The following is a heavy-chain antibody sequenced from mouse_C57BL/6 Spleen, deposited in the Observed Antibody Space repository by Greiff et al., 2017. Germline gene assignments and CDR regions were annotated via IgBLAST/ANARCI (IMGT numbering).Heavy chain of an antibody. CDR3: ARGEGYYGPFDY. Sequence: VHVKQSGPELVKPGASVKISCKASGDTFTDYYMNWVKQSHGKSLEWIGDINPNNGGTSYNQKFKGKATLTVDKSSSTAYMELRSLTSEDSAVYYCARGEGYYGPFDYWGQGTTLTVSS. J-gene: IGHJ2*01. D-gene: IGHD1-1*01. CDR2: INPNNGGT. V-gene: IGHV1-26*01. CDR1: GDTFTDYY.